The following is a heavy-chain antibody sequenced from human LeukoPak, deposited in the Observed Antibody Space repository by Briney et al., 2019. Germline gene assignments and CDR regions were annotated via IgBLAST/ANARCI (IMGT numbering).Heavy chain of an antibody. J-gene: IGHJ4*02. CDR3: AKDVSRGSCYDY. V-gene: IGHV3-48*01. CDR2: ISSSSSTI. Sequence: GGSLRLSCAASGFTFSSYSMNWVRQAPGKGLEWVSYISSSSSTIYYADSVRGRFTISRDNSKNTLYLQMNSLRAEDTAVYYCAKDVSRGSCYDYWGQGTLVTVSS. D-gene: IGHD2-15*01. CDR1: GFTFSSYS.